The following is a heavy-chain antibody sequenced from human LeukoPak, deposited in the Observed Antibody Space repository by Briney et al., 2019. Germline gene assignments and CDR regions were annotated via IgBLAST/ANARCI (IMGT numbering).Heavy chain of an antibody. CDR3: ARAPGGRYCSSTSCYTAVDY. D-gene: IGHD2-2*02. J-gene: IGHJ4*02. CDR1: GGTFSSYA. V-gene: IGHV1-69*01. CDR2: ITPIFGTA. Sequence: SVKVSCKASGGTFSSYAISWVRQAPGQGLEWMGGITPIFGTANYAQKFQGRVTITADESTSTAYMELSSLRSEDTAVYYCARAPGGRYCSSTSCYTAVDYWGQGTLVTVSS.